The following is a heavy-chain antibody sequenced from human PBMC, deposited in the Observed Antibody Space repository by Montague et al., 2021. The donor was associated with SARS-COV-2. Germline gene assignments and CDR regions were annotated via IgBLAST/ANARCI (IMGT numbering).Heavy chain of an antibody. V-gene: IGHV4-4*07. CDR3: VRDGGNWYDFDF. J-gene: IGHJ4*02. Sequence: SETLSLTCTVSGVSITSYYWSWVRQPAGKGLEWIGHVYAGGSTTYWPSFSSRVRSSIDNHKNHFSPKLESLTAADTAVYYCVRDGGNWYDFDFWGQGALVTVSS. D-gene: IGHD3-16*01. CDR2: VYAGGST. CDR1: GVSITSYY.